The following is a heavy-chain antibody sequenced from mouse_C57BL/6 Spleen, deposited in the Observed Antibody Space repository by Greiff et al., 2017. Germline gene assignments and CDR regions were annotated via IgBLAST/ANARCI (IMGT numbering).Heavy chain of an antibody. CDR1: GYTFTDYY. V-gene: IGHV1-19*01. J-gene: IGHJ2*01. CDR2: INPYNGGT. D-gene: IGHD1-1*01. CDR3: ARYYGSSYGYFDY. Sequence: EVQLQQSGPVLVKPGASVKMSCKASGYTFTDYYMNWVKQSHGKSLEWIGVINPYNGGTSYNQKFKGMATLTVDKSSSTAYMELNSLTSEDSAVYYCARYYGSSYGYFDYWGQGTTLTVSS.